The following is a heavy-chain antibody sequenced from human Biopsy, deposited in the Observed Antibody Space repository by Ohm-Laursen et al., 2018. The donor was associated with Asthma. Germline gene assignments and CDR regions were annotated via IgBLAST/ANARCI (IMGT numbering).Heavy chain of an antibody. CDR2: IMTVFGTT. CDR1: GGTFSNFA. J-gene: IGHJ6*02. V-gene: IGHV1-69*13. CDR3: ARCQVGYSSGWSLLLKKIYYSGMDV. Sequence: GASVKVSCKAPGGTFSNFAISWVRQAPGQGLEWLGGIMTVFGTTNYAQKFQGRATITADESTSTAYMEVTSLRSEDTATYYCARCQVGYSSGWSLLLKKIYYSGMDVWGQGTAVTVSS. D-gene: IGHD6-19*01.